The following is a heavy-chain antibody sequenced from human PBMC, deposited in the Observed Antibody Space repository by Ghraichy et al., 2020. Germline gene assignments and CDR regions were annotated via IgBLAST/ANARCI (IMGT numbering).Heavy chain of an antibody. V-gene: IGHV4-39*07. Sequence: SETLSLTCTVSGGSISSSSYYWGWIRQPPGKGLEWIGSIYYSGSTYYNPSLKSRVTISVDTSKNQFSLKLSSVTAADTAVYYCARVVAYSSGYGWFDPWGQGTLVIVSS. CDR2: IYYSGST. D-gene: IGHD3-22*01. CDR3: ARVVAYSSGYGWFDP. CDR1: GGSISSSSYY. J-gene: IGHJ5*02.